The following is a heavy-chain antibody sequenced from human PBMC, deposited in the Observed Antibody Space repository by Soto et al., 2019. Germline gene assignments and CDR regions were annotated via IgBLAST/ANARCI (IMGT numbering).Heavy chain of an antibody. CDR1: GFSLTTSGVG. J-gene: IGHJ4*02. Sequence: QITLNESGPTVVRPTETLTLTCRFSGFSLTTSGVGVGWIRQSPGKATEWLALIYWDDDKRYSASLKSRLTITTDTSKNQVVLTVSDLHPTDTATYYSAHRVLRTFFGLVTTTAIYFDFWGQGTPVAVSS. CDR2: IYWDDDK. D-gene: IGHD3-3*01. CDR3: AHRVLRTFFGLVTTTAIYFDF. V-gene: IGHV2-5*02.